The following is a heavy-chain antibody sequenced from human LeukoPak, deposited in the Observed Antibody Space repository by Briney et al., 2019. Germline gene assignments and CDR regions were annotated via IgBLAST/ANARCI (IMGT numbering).Heavy chain of an antibody. CDR1: DSSITSTYY. CDR3: ARVLHAPYLIDS. J-gene: IGHJ5*01. CDR2: VFRLQSVRT. V-gene: IGHV4-38-2*02. D-gene: IGHD2-8*01. Sequence: SQTLSLTCTVSDSSITSTYYWAWFRQPPGKGLEWIATVFRLQSVRTFNNPSLEPRVTMSLDPSQNQFSLNLTSVTAADTALYFCARVLHAPYLIDSWGQGTLVTVSS.